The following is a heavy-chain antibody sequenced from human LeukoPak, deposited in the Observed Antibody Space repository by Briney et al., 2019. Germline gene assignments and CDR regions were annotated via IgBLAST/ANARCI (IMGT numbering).Heavy chain of an antibody. CDR1: GLSFGSYW. CDR2: IRKDGGDI. Sequence: GGSLRLSCVASGLSFGSYWMDWVRQAPGKGLKWVANIRKDGGDIHYVDSVKGRFTISRDNAKNSVYLQMHSLRAEDTAMYYCARDAFGDFSYWGQGILVTVSS. D-gene: IGHD3-10*01. CDR3: ARDAFGDFSY. V-gene: IGHV3-7*01. J-gene: IGHJ4*02.